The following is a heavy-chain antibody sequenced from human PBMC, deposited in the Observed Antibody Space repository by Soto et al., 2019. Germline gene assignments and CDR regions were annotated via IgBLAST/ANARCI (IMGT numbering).Heavy chain of an antibody. CDR1: GGTFSSYA. J-gene: IGHJ4*02. V-gene: IGHV1-69*01. CDR3: ARDPSNYGSGSYTDY. CDR2: IIPIFGTT. D-gene: IGHD3-10*01. Sequence: QVQLVQSGAEVKKPGSSVXXXXXASGGTFSSYAIXXVRQAPGQGLEWMGGIIPIFGTTNYAQKFQGRVTITADESTSTAYMELSSLRSEDTAVYYCARDPSNYGSGSYTDYWGQGTLVTVSS.